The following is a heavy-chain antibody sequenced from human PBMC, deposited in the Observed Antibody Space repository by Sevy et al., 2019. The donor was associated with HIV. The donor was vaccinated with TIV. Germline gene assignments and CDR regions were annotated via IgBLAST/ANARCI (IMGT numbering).Heavy chain of an antibody. CDR2: TFYRSNWYN. V-gene: IGHV6-1*01. J-gene: IGHJ6*02. D-gene: IGHD1-20*01. CDR1: GDSVSSNNAA. CDR3: ARDGLTYGGMDV. Sequence: KQSQTLSLTCAISGDSVSSNNAAWNWIRQSPSRGLEWLGRTFYRSNWYNDYAVSVKGRITINPDTSKNQLYLQLTSVTPEDTAVYYCARDGLTYGGMDVWGQGTTVTVSS.